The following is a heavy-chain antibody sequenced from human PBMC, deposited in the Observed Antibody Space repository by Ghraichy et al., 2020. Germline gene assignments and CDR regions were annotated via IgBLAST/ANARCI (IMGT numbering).Heavy chain of an antibody. J-gene: IGHJ6*02. CDR2: IYYSGST. V-gene: IGHV4-59*01. D-gene: IGHD4-17*01. CDR3: ARAGYGEYYYYYGMDV. CDR1: GGSISSYY. Sequence: SQTLSLTCTVSGGSISSYYWSWIRQPPGKGLEWIGYIYYSGSTNYNPSLKSRVTISVDTSKNQFSLKLSSVTAADTAVFYCARAGYGEYYYYYGMDVWGQGTTVTVSS.